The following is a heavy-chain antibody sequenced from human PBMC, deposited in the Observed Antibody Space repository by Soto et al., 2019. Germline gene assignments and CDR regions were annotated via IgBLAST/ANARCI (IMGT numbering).Heavy chain of an antibody. J-gene: IGHJ6*03. CDR1: GDSVSSNSAA. CDR3: AGTSSHQWYYMDV. Sequence: SQTLSLTCAISGDSVSSNSAAWNWIRLSPSRGLEWLARTYYRSRWYNDYAVSVRSRITVNPDTSKDQFSLQLTSVTPEDTAVYYCAGTSSHQWYYMDVWGKGTTVTVSS. D-gene: IGHD1-7*01. V-gene: IGHV6-1*01. CDR2: TYYRSRWYN.